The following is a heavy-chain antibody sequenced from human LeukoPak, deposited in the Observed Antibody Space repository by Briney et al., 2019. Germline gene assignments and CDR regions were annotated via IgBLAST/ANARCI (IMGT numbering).Heavy chain of an antibody. Sequence: ASVKVSCKASGGTFSSYAISWVRQAPGQGLEWMGIINPSGGSTSYAQKFQGRVTMTRDTSTSTVYMELSSLRSEDTAVYYCARGRRSPGVDYWGQGTLVTVSS. CDR3: ARGRRSPGVDY. CDR2: INPSGGST. CDR1: GGTFSSYA. J-gene: IGHJ4*02. D-gene: IGHD3-10*01. V-gene: IGHV1-46*01.